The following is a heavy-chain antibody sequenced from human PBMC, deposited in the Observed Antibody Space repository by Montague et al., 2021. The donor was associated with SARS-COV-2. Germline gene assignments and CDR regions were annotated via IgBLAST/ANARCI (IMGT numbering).Heavy chain of an antibody. V-gene: IGHV4-61*10. CDR1: GDSIDNNRYY. CDR2: VYRNGKT. CDR3: ARGDVEMATIKSGGPFYHFDY. J-gene: IGHJ4*02. Sequence: SETQSLTCTVSGDSIDNNRYYWSWIRQPAGQGLEWIGRVYRNGKTNYNPSLKSPVTISVDTSKNQFSLKLSSVTAADTAVYYCARGDVEMATIKSGGPFYHFDYWGQGTLVTVSS. D-gene: IGHD5-24*01.